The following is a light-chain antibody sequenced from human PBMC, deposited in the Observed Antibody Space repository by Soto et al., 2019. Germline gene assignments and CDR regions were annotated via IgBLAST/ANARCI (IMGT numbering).Light chain of an antibody. CDR2: EVS. CDR1: SSDVGGYNS. J-gene: IGLJ2*01. Sequence: QSVLTQPPSASGSPGQSVTISCTGTSSDVGGYNSVSWYQQHPGKAPKLMIYEVSKRPSGVPDRFSGSKSGNTASLTVSGLQAEDEADYYCSSYAGSNHVVFGGGTKLTV. V-gene: IGLV2-8*01. CDR3: SSYAGSNHVV.